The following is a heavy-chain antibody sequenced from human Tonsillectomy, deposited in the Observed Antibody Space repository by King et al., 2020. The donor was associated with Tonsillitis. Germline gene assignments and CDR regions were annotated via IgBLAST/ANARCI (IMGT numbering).Heavy chain of an antibody. Sequence: VQLQESGPGLVKPSQTLSLTCTVSGGSISRGDYYWSWIRQPPGKGLEWSGYIYYSGSTYYNPSPKSRVTISVDTSKNQFSLKLSSVTAADTAVYFCARGSSSSSIPFDYWGQGTLVTVSS. CDR3: ARGSSSSSIPFDY. D-gene: IGHD6-6*01. V-gene: IGHV4-30-4*01. CDR2: IYYSGST. J-gene: IGHJ4*02. CDR1: GGSISRGDYY.